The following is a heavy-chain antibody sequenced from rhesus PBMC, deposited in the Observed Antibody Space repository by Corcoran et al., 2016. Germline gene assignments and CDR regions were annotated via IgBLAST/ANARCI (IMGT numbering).Heavy chain of an antibody. J-gene: IGHJ4*01. V-gene: IGHV5-20*02. CDR2: IDPSDSEV. CDR1: GYSFTSYW. D-gene: IGHD5-24*01. CDR3: ARRAGTGYFDY. Sequence: EVQLVQSGAEVKRPGESLKISCKTSGYSFTSYWISWVRQMPGKGLEWMGAIDPSDSEVRYSPSFQGQVTISADKSTSTAYLQWSSLKASDTATYYCARRAGTGYFDYWGQGVLVTVSS.